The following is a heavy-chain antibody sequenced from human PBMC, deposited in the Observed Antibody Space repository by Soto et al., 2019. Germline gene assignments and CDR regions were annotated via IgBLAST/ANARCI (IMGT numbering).Heavy chain of an antibody. CDR2: ISDSGSGT. V-gene: IGHV3-23*01. D-gene: IGHD2-15*01. CDR1: GLTFSSCA. J-gene: IGHJ5*02. Sequence: PGGSLRLSCAASGLTFSSCAMGWVRQEPGKGLEWVSTISDSGSGTYYADSVKGRFTISRDNSKNTLYLQMNKMRADDTAVYYSAKSASVSSATPWFDPWGQGALVTVSS. CDR3: AKSASVSSATPWFDP.